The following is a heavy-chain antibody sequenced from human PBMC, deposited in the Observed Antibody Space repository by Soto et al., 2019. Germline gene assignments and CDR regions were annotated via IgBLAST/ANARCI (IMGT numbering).Heavy chain of an antibody. V-gene: IGHV3-23*01. CDR2: ISSSGGST. D-gene: IGHD2-2*01. CDR1: GFTFSSYA. Sequence: EVQLLESGGDLVQPGGSLRLSCAASGFTFSSYALSWVRQAPGKGLEWVSAISSSGGSTFYADSVKGRFTISRDNSKNMLLLQMNSLRVEDTAIYYSAKDRGCRSASCHFFDYWGQGTLVTVSS. CDR3: AKDRGCRSASCHFFDY. J-gene: IGHJ4*02.